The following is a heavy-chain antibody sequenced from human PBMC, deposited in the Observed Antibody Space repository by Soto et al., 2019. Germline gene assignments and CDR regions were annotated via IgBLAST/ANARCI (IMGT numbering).Heavy chain of an antibody. CDR2: IYHSGST. D-gene: IGHD5-12*01. CDR3: ATDVWRNGYKAGLDV. V-gene: IGHV4-4*02. J-gene: IGHJ6*02. Sequence: QVQLQESGPGLVKPSGTLSLTCTISGGSISTTNWWSWVRQPPGKGLEWIGEIYHSGSTLYNPSLMSRITISLDKSKNQISLRLTSVTAADTALYYCATDVWRNGYKAGLDVWGQGTTVTVSS. CDR1: GGSISTTNW.